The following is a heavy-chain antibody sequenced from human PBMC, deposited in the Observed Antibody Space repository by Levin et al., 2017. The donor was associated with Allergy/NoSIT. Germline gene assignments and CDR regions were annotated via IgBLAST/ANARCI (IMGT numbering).Heavy chain of an antibody. CDR3: TRDPYFAFDWLLVGWNTDAFDI. V-gene: IGHV3-49*03. J-gene: IGHJ3*02. CDR1: GFTFGDYA. CDR2: IRSKAYGGTT. D-gene: IGHD3-9*01. Sequence: GGSLRLSCTASGFTFGDYAMSWFRQAPGKGLEWVGFIRSKAYGGTTEYAASVKGRFTISRDDSKSIAYLQMNSLKTEDTAVYYCTRDPYFAFDWLLVGWNTDAFDIWGQGTMVTVSS.